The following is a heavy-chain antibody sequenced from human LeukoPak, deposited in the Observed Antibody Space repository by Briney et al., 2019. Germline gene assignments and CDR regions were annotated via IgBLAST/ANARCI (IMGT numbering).Heavy chain of an antibody. CDR1: GFTFSSYS. D-gene: IGHD5-24*01. Sequence: PGGSLRLSCAASGFTFSSYSMNWVRQAPGKGLEWVSSISSSSSYIYYADSVKGRFTISRDNAKNSLYLQMNSLRAEDTAVYYCARDPVEMATITEYWGQGTLVTVPS. CDR2: ISSSSSYI. CDR3: ARDPVEMATITEY. V-gene: IGHV3-21*01. J-gene: IGHJ4*02.